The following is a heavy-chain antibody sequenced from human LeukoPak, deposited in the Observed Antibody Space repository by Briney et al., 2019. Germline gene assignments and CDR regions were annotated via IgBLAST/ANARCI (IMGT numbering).Heavy chain of an antibody. CDR3: ARRLRRRDGYNDY. V-gene: IGHV4-30-4*07. D-gene: IGHD5-24*01. J-gene: IGHJ4*02. CDR1: GGSISSGGYS. CDR2: IYYSGST. Sequence: SETLSLTCAVSGGSISSGGYSWSWIRQPPGKGLGWIGYIYYSGSTYYNPSLKSRVTISVDTSKNQFSLKLSSVTAADTAVYYCARRLRRRDGYNDYWGQGTLVTVSS.